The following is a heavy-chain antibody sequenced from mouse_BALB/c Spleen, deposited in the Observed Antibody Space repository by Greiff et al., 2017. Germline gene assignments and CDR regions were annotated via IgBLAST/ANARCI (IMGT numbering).Heavy chain of an antibody. D-gene: IGHD2-1*01. Sequence: QHSQTLSLTCSFSGFSLSTSGMGVGWIRQPSGKGLEWLAHLWWDDDKYYNPSLKSQLTISKDTSRNQVFLKITSVDTADTATYYCARIYYGNYRAMDYWGQGTSVTVSS. V-gene: IGHV8-8*01. CDR2: LWWDDDK. CDR1: GFSLSTSGMG. CDR3: ARIYYGNYRAMDY. J-gene: IGHJ4*01.